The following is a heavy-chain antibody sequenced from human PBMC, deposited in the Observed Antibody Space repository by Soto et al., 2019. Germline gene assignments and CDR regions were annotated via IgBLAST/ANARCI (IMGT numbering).Heavy chain of an antibody. J-gene: IGHJ6*02. D-gene: IGHD3-3*01. V-gene: IGHV1-18*01. Sequence: ASVKVSCKASGYTFTSYGISWVRQAPGQGLEWMGLISAYNGNTNYAQKLQGRVTMTTDTSTSTAYMELRSLRPDDTAVYYCARVYYDFWSGYRTYYYYGMDVWGQGTTVTVSS. CDR1: GYTFTSYG. CDR2: ISAYNGNT. CDR3: ARVYYDFWSGYRTYYYYGMDV.